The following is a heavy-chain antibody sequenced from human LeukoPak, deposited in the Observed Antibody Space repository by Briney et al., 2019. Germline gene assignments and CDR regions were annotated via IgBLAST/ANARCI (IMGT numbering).Heavy chain of an antibody. CDR2: IIPIFGTA. Sequence: ASVKVSCKASGGTFSSYAISWARQAPGQGLEWMGGIIPIFGTANYAQKFQGRVTITADKSTSTAYMELSSLRSEDTAVYYCARTTTGTTYSYYMDVWGKGTTVTVSS. J-gene: IGHJ6*03. V-gene: IGHV1-69*06. CDR3: ARTTTGTTYSYYMDV. D-gene: IGHD1-1*01. CDR1: GGTFSSYA.